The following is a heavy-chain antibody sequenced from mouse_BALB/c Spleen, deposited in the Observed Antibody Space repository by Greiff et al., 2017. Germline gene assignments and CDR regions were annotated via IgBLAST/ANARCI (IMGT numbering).Heavy chain of an antibody. Sequence: EVKVVESGPSLVKPSQTLSLTCSVTGDSITSGYWNWIRKFPGNKLEYMGYISYSGSTYYNPSLKSRISITRDTSKNQYYLQLNSVTTEDTATYYCARWGNWEGAMDYWGQGTSVTVSS. CDR2: ISYSGST. CDR3: ARWGNWEGAMDY. J-gene: IGHJ4*01. D-gene: IGHD4-1*01. CDR1: GDSITSGY. V-gene: IGHV3-8*02.